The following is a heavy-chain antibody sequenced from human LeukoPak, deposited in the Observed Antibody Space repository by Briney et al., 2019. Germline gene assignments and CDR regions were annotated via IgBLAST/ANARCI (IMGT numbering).Heavy chain of an antibody. CDR3: ARGEGYYDFWSGSGWFDP. Sequence: GGSLRLSCAASGFTFSSCWMHWVRQAPGKGLVWVSRINSDGSSTSYADSVKGRFTISRDNAKNTLYLQMNSLRAEDTAVYYCARGEGYYDFWSGSGWFDPWGQGTLITVSS. V-gene: IGHV3-74*01. D-gene: IGHD3-3*01. J-gene: IGHJ5*02. CDR1: GFTFSSCW. CDR2: INSDGSST.